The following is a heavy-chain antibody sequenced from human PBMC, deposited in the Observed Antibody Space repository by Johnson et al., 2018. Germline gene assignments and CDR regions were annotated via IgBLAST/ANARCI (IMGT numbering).Heavy chain of an antibody. CDR3: AKDPDYGMDV. CDR1: GFTFRSYA. J-gene: IGHJ6*02. V-gene: IGHV3-30-3*01. CDR2: ISYDGSNK. Sequence: VQLVQSGGGVVQPGRSLRLSCAASGFTFRSYAMHWVRQAPGKGLEWVAVISYDGSNKYYADSVKGRFTISRENSKNTRDLQRNSRGAEDTAVYYCAKDPDYGMDVGGQGATVTVS.